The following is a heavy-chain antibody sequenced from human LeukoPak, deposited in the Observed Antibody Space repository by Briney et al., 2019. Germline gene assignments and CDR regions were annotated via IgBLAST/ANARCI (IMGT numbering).Heavy chain of an antibody. J-gene: IGHJ4*02. CDR1: GFSFSNYG. V-gene: IGHV3-30*02. D-gene: IGHD2-15*01. CDR3: AKDARYCSGGSCYSTTTFDH. CDR2: IRYDGSNK. Sequence: GGSLRPSCAASGFSFSNYGMHWVRQAPGKGLEWVAFIRYDGSNKDYADSVKGRFTISISRDNSKNTLYLQMNSLRAEDTAVYYCAKDARYCSGGSCYSTTTFDHWGQGTLVTVSS.